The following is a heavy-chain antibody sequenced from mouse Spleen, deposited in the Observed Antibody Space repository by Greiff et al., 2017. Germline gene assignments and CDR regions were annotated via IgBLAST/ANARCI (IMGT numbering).Heavy chain of an antibody. CDR1: GFSLTSYG. CDR2: IWGGGST. D-gene: IGHD1-3*01. V-gene: IGHV2-3*01. CDR3: AKKYRGYFDY. Sequence: VQLQESGPGLAAPSQSLSITCTVSGFSLTSYGVSWVRQPPGKGLEWLGAIWGGGSTTCHSALISRLSISKDNSKSQVFVKLNSLQTDDTATYYCAKKYRGYFDYWGQGTTLTVSS. J-gene: IGHJ2*01.